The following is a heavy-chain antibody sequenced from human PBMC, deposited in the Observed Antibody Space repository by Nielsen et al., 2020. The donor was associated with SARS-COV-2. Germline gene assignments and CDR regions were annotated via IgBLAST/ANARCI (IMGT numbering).Heavy chain of an antibody. CDR2: FDPEDGET. V-gene: IGHV1-24*01. J-gene: IGHJ5*02. Sequence: ASVKVSCKVSGYTLTELSMHWVRQAPGKGLEWMGGFDPEDGETIYAQKFQGRVTFTSDTSATTALMELSSLKSEDTAVYFCVIVTAALAFDPWGQGSLVTVSS. CDR1: GYTLTELS. D-gene: IGHD3-16*02. CDR3: VIVTAALAFDP.